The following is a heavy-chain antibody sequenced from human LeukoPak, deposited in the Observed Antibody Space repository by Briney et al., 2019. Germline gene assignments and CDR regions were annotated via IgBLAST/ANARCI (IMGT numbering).Heavy chain of an antibody. J-gene: IGHJ5*02. V-gene: IGHV4-31*03. CDR2: IHHSGST. CDR3: ASYGSGSYRFDP. CDR1: GGSISSGNYY. D-gene: IGHD3-10*01. Sequence: PSETLSLTCTVSGGSISSGNYYWSWIRQHPGKGLERIGYIHHSGSTYYNPSLKSRVIISVDTSKNQFSLKLNSVTAADTAVYYCASYGSGSYRFDPWGQGTLVTVSS.